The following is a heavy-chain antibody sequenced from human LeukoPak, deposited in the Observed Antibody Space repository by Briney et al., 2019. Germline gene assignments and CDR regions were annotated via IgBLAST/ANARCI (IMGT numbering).Heavy chain of an antibody. J-gene: IGHJ4*02. CDR2: INPNIGDT. D-gene: IGHD4-17*01. CDR3: ARSFRNDFGDYGVIRTYYFDN. Sequence: ASVKVSCKPSGYTFTDYYVHWVRQAPGQRLEWMGWINPNIGDTDYAQKFQVRVTMTRDTSSSTTYVDLRRLRSDDTAVYCCARSFRNDFGDYGVIRTYYFDNWGQGTVLTVSS. CDR1: GYTFTDYY. V-gene: IGHV1-2*02.